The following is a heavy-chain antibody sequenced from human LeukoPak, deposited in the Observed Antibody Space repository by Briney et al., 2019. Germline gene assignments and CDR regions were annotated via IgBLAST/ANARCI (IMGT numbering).Heavy chain of an antibody. CDR1: GFTLSDYW. Sequence: GGSLRLSCAASGFTLSDYWMHWVRQAPGKGLVWVSRISDHGSITNFADSVKGRFSISRDTAKNTLYLEMNSLRVEDTAVYYCARDLSGYSDYWGQGALVTVSS. D-gene: IGHD2-15*01. V-gene: IGHV3-74*01. CDR3: ARDLSGYSDY. CDR2: ISDHGSIT. J-gene: IGHJ4*02.